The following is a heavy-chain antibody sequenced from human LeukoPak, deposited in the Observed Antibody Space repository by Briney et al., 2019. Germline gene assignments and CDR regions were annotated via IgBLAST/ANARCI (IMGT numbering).Heavy chain of an antibody. Sequence: SETLSLTCTVSGASISRGTYYWGWIRQSPDKGLEWIGSIDSSGTTHYNSSLKSRIIISVDTSKNQVSLNLTSVTFADTAVYYCARHGYIQFWLYWGQGTQVIVSS. CDR2: IDSSGTT. D-gene: IGHD5-18*01. J-gene: IGHJ4*02. CDR3: ARHGYIQFWLY. CDR1: GASISRGTYY. V-gene: IGHV4-39*01.